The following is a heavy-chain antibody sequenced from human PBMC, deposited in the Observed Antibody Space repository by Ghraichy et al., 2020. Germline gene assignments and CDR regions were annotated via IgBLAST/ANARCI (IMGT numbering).Heavy chain of an antibody. Sequence: GGSLRLSCAASGFTFSSYSMNWVRQAPGKGLEWVSYISGSSSAIYYGDSVKGRFTISRDNAKNSLHLQMNSLRDEDTAVYYCARGSPAGTGPDYWGQGTLVTVSS. J-gene: IGHJ4*02. CDR3: ARGSPAGTGPDY. V-gene: IGHV3-48*02. CDR1: GFTFSSYS. CDR2: ISGSSSAI. D-gene: IGHD6-19*01.